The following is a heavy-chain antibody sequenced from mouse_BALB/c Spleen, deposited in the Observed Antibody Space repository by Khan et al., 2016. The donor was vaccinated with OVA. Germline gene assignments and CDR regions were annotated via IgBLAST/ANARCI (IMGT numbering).Heavy chain of an antibody. J-gene: IGHJ3*01. CDR3: SRLAYYYNSEGFAY. Sequence: EVELVESGGDLVKPGGSLKLSCAASGFTFSTYGMSWVRQTPEKRLEWVATISTGGTYTYYPDSVKGRFTISRDNAKNTLCLQLSSLKSEDTAIYYCSRLAYYYNSEGFAYWGQGTLVTVSA. CDR1: GFTFSTYG. V-gene: IGHV5-6*01. CDR2: ISTGGTYT. D-gene: IGHD1-1*01.